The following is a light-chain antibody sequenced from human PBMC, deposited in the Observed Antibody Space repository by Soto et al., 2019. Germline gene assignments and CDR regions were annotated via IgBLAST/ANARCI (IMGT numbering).Light chain of an antibody. CDR3: QKYNNWPRT. CDR1: RTVHLN. Sequence: EIVLTQSPGTLSLSAGERATLSCRASRTVHLNVAWYQHKPGQAPRLLIYGASFRATGVPARFSGSGFGTEFTLTISSLQSEDFAVYYCQKYNNWPRTFGQGTKVDIK. V-gene: IGKV3-15*01. J-gene: IGKJ1*01. CDR2: GAS.